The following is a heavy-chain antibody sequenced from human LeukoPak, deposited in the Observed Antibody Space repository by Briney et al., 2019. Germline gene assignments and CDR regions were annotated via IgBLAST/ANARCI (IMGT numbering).Heavy chain of an antibody. CDR2: IYHSGST. CDR1: GYSISSGYY. CDR3: ARVPYLRTSGWFGP. V-gene: IGHV4-38-2*02. Sequence: SETLSLTCTVSGYSISSGYYWGWIRQPPGKGLEWIGSIYHSGSTYYNPSLKSRVTISVDTSKNQFSLKLSSVTAADTAVYYCARVPYLRTSGWFGPWGQGNLVTVSS. J-gene: IGHJ5*02.